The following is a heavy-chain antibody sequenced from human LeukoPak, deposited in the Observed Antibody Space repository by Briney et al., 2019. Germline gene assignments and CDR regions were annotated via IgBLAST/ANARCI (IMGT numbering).Heavy chain of an antibody. J-gene: IGHJ3*02. D-gene: IGHD5-18*01. CDR2: ISSSSSYI. CDR1: GFTFSSYS. V-gene: IGHV3-21*01. CDR3: ARVGTAMVEEEAYDAFDI. Sequence: TPGGSLRLSCAASGFTFSSYSMNWVRQAPGKGLEWVSSISSSSSYIYYADSVKGRFTISRDNAKNSLYLQMNSLRAEDTAVYYCARVGTAMVEEEAYDAFDIWGQGTMVTVSS.